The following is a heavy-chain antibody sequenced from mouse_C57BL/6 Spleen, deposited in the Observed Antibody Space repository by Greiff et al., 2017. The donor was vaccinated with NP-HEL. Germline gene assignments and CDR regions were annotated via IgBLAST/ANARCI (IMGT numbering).Heavy chain of an antibody. CDR2: INYDGSST. CDR3: ARDYGGRMDY. V-gene: IGHV5-16*01. D-gene: IGHD1-1*02. CDR1: GFTFSDYY. J-gene: IGHJ4*01. Sequence: EVKLVESEGGLVQPGSSMKLSCTASGFTFSDYYMAWVRQVPEKGLEWVANINYDGSSTYYLDSLKSRFIISRDNAKNILYLQMSSLKSEDTATYYCARDYGGRMDYWGQGTSVTVSS.